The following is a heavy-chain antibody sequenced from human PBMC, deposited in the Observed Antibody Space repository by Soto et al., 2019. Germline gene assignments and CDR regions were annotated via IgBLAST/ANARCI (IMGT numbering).Heavy chain of an antibody. D-gene: IGHD5-18*01. CDR3: ARESSGIQLWFDY. CDR1: GYTFTGYY. J-gene: IGHJ4*02. V-gene: IGHV1-2*02. CDR2: INPNSGGT. Sequence: ASVKVSCKASGYTFTGYYMHWVRQAPGQGLEWMGWINPNSGGTNYAQKFQGRVTMTRDTSISTAYMELSRLRSDDTAVYYCARESSGIQLWFDYWGQGTLVTVS.